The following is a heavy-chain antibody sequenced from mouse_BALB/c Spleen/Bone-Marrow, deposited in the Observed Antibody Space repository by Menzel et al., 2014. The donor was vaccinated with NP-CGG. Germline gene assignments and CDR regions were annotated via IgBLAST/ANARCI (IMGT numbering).Heavy chain of an antibody. CDR1: GYSFTSYW. CDR3: ARLEGNYGSTFAY. V-gene: IGHV1-61*01. CDR2: IHPSDTET. J-gene: IGHJ3*01. D-gene: IGHD1-1*01. Sequence: VQLQESGAKLVRPGASVKLSCKASGYSFTSYWMNWVKQGPGQGLEWIGMIHPSDTETRLNQRFKDKATLTVDKSSSTAYMQLSSPTSEDSAVYYCARLEGNYGSTFAYWGQGTLVTVSA.